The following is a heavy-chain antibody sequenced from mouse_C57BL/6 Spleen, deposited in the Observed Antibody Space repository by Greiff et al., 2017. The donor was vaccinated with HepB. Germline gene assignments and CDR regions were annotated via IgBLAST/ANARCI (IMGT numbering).Heavy chain of an antibody. CDR3: ARLREGFAY. Sequence: QVQLQQSGPELVKPGASVKISCKASGYAFSSSWMNWVKQRPGKGLEWIGRIYPGDGDTNYNGKFKGKATLTADKSSSTAYMQLSSLTSEDSAVYFCARLREGFAYWGQGTLVTVSA. CDR2: IYPGDGDT. D-gene: IGHD1-1*01. V-gene: IGHV1-82*01. CDR1: GYAFSSSW. J-gene: IGHJ3*01.